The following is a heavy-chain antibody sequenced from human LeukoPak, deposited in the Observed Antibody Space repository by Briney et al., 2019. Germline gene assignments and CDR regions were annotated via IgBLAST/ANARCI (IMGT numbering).Heavy chain of an antibody. V-gene: IGHV1-2*02. CDR2: INPNSGGT. Sequence: GASVKVSCKASGYTFTGYYMHWVRQAPGQGLEWMGWINPNSGGTNYAQKFQGRVTMTRDTSISTAYMELSRLRSDDTAVYYCARDYSSSLGNPYFDYWGQGTLVTVSS. CDR3: ARDYSSSLGNPYFDY. CDR1: GYTFTGYY. D-gene: IGHD6-6*01. J-gene: IGHJ4*02.